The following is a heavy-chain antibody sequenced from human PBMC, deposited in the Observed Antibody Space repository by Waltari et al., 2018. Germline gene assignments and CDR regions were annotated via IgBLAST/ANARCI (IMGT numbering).Heavy chain of an antibody. CDR3: ARYPPYYSRIDP. V-gene: IGHV5-10-1*03. J-gene: IGHJ5*02. D-gene: IGHD6-13*01. Sequence: EVQLVQSGAEVKKPGESLRISCKGSGYSFTSYWISWVRQMPGKGLEGVGRIDPSDSYTNNSPSFQGHVTISADRSISTAYLQGSSLKASDTAMYYCARYPPYYSRIDPWGQGTLVTVSS. CDR2: IDPSDSYT. CDR1: GYSFTSYW.